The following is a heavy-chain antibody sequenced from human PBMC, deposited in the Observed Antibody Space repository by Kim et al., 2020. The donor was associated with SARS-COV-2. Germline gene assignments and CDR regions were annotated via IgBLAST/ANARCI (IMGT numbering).Heavy chain of an antibody. D-gene: IGHD6-19*01. CDR2: ISGSGGST. Sequence: GGSLRLSCAASGFTFSSYAMSWVRQAPGKGLEWVSAISGSGGSTYYADSVKGRFTISRDNSKNTLYLQMNSLRAEDTAVYYCAKDLGVYSSCWINYYYGMDVWGQGTTVTVSS. J-gene: IGHJ6*02. CDR1: GFTFSSYA. V-gene: IGHV3-23*01. CDR3: AKDLGVYSSCWINYYYGMDV.